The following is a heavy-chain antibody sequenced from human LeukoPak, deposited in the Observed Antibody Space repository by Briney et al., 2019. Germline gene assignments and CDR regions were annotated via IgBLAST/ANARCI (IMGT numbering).Heavy chain of an antibody. D-gene: IGHD3-3*01. V-gene: IGHV1-69*04. J-gene: IGHJ4*02. Sequence: ASVKVSCTASGGTFSSYAISWVRQAPGQGLEWMGRIIPILGIANYAQKFQGRVTITADKSTSTAYMELSSLRSEDTAVYYCARGTEYYDFWSGFDYWGQGTLVTVSS. CDR2: IIPILGIA. CDR1: GGTFSSYA. CDR3: ARGTEYYDFWSGFDY.